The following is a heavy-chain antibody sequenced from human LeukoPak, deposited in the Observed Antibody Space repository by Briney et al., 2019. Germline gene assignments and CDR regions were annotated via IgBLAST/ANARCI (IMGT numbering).Heavy chain of an antibody. Sequence: SQTLSLTCTVSGGSISSGDYYWSWIRQPPGKGLEWIGYIYYSGSTYYNPSLKSRVTISVDTSKNQFSLKLSSVTAADTAVYYCARSSGGYYYPDFGGLGYWGQGTLVTVSS. CDR3: ARSSGGYYYPDFGGLGY. CDR2: IYYSGST. CDR1: GGSISSGDYY. J-gene: IGHJ4*02. V-gene: IGHV4-30-4*01. D-gene: IGHD3-22*01.